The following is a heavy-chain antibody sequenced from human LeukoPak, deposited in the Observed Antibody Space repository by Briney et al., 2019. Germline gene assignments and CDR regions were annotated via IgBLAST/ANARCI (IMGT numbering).Heavy chain of an antibody. CDR1: GGSISSSSYY. V-gene: IGHV4-39*07. D-gene: IGHD6-13*01. J-gene: IGHJ5*02. CDR3: ARDRAGGSSWYTWFDP. Sequence: SETLSLTCTVSGGSISSSSYYWGWIRQPPGKGLEWIGSIYYSGSTYYNPSLKSRVTISVDTSKNQFSLKLSSVTAADTAVYYCARDRAGGSSWYTWFDPWGQGTLVTVSS. CDR2: IYYSGST.